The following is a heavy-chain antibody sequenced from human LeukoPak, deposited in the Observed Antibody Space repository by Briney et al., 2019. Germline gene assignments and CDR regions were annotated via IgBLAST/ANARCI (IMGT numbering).Heavy chain of an antibody. J-gene: IGHJ4*02. CDR2: INHSGST. CDR3: AREGIAAAGVGY. V-gene: IGHV4-34*01. D-gene: IGHD6-13*01. Sequence: PSETLSLTCAVYGGSFSGYYWSWIRQPPGKGLEWIGEINHSGSTNYNPSLKSRVTISVDTSKNQFSLKLSSVTAADTAVYYCAREGIAAAGVGYWGQGTLVTVSS. CDR1: GGSFSGYY.